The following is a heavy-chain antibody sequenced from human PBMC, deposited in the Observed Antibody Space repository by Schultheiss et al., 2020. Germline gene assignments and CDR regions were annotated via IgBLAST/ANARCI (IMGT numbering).Heavy chain of an antibody. D-gene: IGHD2-21*02. V-gene: IGHV4-31*03. Sequence: SETMSLTCTVSGGSISSSSYYWGWIRQPPGKGLEWIGYIYYSGSTYYNPSLKSRVTISVDTSKNQFSLKLSSVTAADTAVYYCARAWSQDCGGSCYSNNYYYYYGMDVWGQGTTVTVSS. CDR2: IYYSGST. J-gene: IGHJ6*02. CDR3: ARAWSQDCGGSCYSNNYYYYYGMDV. CDR1: GGSISSSSYY.